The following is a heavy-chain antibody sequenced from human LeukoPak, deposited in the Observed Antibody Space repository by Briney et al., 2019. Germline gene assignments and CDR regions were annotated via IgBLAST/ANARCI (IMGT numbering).Heavy chain of an antibody. CDR3: ASWRYFAWYSFDP. J-gene: IGHJ5*02. CDR2: IYYSEST. CDR1: GCTISSHY. V-gene: IGHV4-59*11. Sequence: SETLSLTCTVSGCTISSHYWSWIRQPPGKGLEWMGYIYYSESTNYNPPLKSRVIISVDTSKNQYSLKLSSVTAADTAVYYSASWRYFAWYSFDPWGQGTLVTVSS. D-gene: IGHD3-9*01.